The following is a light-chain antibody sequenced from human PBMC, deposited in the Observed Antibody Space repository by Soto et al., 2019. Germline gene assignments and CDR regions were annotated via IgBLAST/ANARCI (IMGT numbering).Light chain of an antibody. CDR2: GAF. Sequence: EMVVTKSPATVSLSPGERATLSCRASPSVPNYLAWYQQKPGQAPRLLIYGAFNRATGIPARFSGSGSGTDFTLTINGLEPEDFAVYYCQQYGSSLSTFGQGTKVDIK. CDR1: PSVPNY. CDR3: QQYGSSLST. J-gene: IGKJ1*01. V-gene: IGKV3-20*01.